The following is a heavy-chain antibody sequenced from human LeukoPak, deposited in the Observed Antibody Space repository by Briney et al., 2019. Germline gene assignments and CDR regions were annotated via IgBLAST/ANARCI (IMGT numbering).Heavy chain of an antibody. CDR3: ARRAGAYTHPYDY. Sequence: GGSLRLSCTVSGFTVSSNSMSWVRQAPGKGLEWVSFIYSAGSIYYSDSVKGRFTISIDNSKNTLYLQMNSLRAEDTAVYYCARRAGAYTHPYDYWGQGTPVTVSS. D-gene: IGHD3-16*01. CDR1: GFTVSSNS. CDR2: IYSAGSI. V-gene: IGHV3-53*01. J-gene: IGHJ4*02.